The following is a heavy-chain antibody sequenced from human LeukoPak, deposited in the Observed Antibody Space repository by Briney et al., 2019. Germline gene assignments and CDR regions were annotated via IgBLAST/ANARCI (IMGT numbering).Heavy chain of an antibody. CDR3: ARATRCCSGGSCVYYFDY. CDR2: INSDGSST. V-gene: IGHV3-74*01. Sequence: GGSLRLSCAASGFTFSSYWMHWVRQAPGKGLVWVSRINSDGSSTSYADSVKGRFTISRDNAKNTLYLQMNSLRAEDTAVYYCARATRCCSGGSCVYYFDYWGQGTLVTVSS. J-gene: IGHJ4*02. CDR1: GFTFSSYW. D-gene: IGHD2-15*01.